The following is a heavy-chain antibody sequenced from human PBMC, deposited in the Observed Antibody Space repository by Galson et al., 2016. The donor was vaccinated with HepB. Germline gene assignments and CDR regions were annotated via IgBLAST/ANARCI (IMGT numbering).Heavy chain of an antibody. CDR2: ISYDGSNK. CDR3: ARKELYYYYYGMDV. Sequence: SLRLSCAASGFTFSNYAMHWVRQAPGKGLEWVAVISYDGSNKYYADSVKGRFTISRDNSKNTLYLQMNSLRAEDTAVYYCARKELYYYYYGMDVWGQGTTVTVSS. D-gene: IGHD1-7*01. V-gene: IGHV3-30-3*01. J-gene: IGHJ6*02. CDR1: GFTFSNYA.